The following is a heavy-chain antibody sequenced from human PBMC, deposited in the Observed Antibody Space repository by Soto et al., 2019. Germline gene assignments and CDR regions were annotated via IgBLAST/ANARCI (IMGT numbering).Heavy chain of an antibody. CDR1: GFTFTNYW. J-gene: IGHJ4*02. V-gene: IGHV3-74*01. CDR3: TTLFEY. Sequence: EVQLVLSGGGSVQPGGSLRLSCAASGFTFTNYWMHWVRQVPGKGLVWVSRIDGVGAGTSYSDSVRGRFTISRDNAENMLYLQMNSLRAADTAVYYCTTLFEYWGQGTLVTVSS. CDR2: IDGVGAGT.